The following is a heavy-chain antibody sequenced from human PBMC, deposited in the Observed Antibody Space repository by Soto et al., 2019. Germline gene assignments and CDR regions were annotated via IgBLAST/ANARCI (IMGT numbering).Heavy chain of an antibody. CDR1: GFTFSDYY. CDR2: ISSGAITI. Sequence: GGSLRLSCAASGFTFSDYYMNWIRQAPGKGLEWVSYISSGAITIYYADSVKGRFTISRDNSKNTLYLQMNSLRAEDTAVYYCARDLGVPGDYWGQGTLVTVSS. D-gene: IGHD3-10*01. J-gene: IGHJ4*02. V-gene: IGHV3-11*04. CDR3: ARDLGVPGDY.